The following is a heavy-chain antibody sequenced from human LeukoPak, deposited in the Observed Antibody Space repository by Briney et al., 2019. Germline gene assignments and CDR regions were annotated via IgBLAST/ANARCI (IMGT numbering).Heavy chain of an antibody. D-gene: IGHD3-22*01. J-gene: IGHJ6*02. CDR3: AKDIANYYDSSGYYHPPLGCYYGMDV. Sequence: PGGSLRLSCAASGFTFDDYTMHWVRQAPGKGLKWVSLISWDGGSTYYADSVKGRFTISRDNSKNSLYLQMNSLRTEDTALYYCAKDIANYYDSSGYYHPPLGCYYGMDVWGQGTTVTVSS. CDR1: GFTFDDYT. V-gene: IGHV3-43*01. CDR2: ISWDGGST.